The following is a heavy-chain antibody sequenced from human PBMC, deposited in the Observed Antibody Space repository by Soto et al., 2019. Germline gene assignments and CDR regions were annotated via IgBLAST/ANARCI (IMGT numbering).Heavy chain of an antibody. Sequence: GGSLRLSCAASGLTFNYAWMSWVRQAPGKGLEWVGRIKSKTDGGTTGYASPVKDRFTISRDDSRNTLYLQMDSLKTEDTGVYYCTTGIWFGDLAPAWGQGTLVTVSS. CDR2: IKSKTDGGTT. CDR3: TTGIWFGDLAPA. V-gene: IGHV3-15*01. CDR1: GLTFNYAW. J-gene: IGHJ4*02. D-gene: IGHD3-10*01.